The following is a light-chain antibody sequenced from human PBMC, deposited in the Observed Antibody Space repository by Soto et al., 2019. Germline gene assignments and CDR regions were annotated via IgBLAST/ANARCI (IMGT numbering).Light chain of an antibody. J-gene: IGLJ2*01. Sequence: SVLTQPASVSGSPRQSITISCTGTSSDVGSYNLVSWYQQHPGKAPKLMIFEGSRRPSGVSSRFSGSKSGNTASLTISGLQAEDEADYYCCSYAGNNTVVLGGGTKVTVL. CDR3: CSYAGNNTVV. CDR1: SSDVGSYNL. CDR2: EGS. V-gene: IGLV2-23*01.